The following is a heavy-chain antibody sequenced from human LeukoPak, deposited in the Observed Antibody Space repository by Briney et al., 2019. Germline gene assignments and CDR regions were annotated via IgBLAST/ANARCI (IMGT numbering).Heavy chain of an antibody. J-gene: IGHJ4*02. CDR1: GFTFSSYS. CDR3: VRGGTKTYYYGSGSQY. CDR2: ISSSSSYI. V-gene: IGHV3-21*01. D-gene: IGHD3-10*01. Sequence: GGSLRLSCAASGFTFSSYSMNWVRQAPGKGLEWVSSISSSSSYIYYADSVKGRFTISRDNAKNSLYLQMNSLRAEDTAVYYCVRGGTKTYYYGSGSQYWGQGTLVTVSS.